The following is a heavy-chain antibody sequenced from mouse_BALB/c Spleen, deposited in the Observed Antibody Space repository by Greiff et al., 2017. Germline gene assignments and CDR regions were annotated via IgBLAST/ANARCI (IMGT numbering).Heavy chain of an antibody. CDR1: GYTFTSYT. J-gene: IGHJ1*01. CDR2: INPSSGYT. V-gene: IGHV1-4*01. Sequence: VQRVESGAELARPGASVKMSCKASGYTFTSYTMHWVKQRPGQGLEWIGYINPSSGYTNYNQKFKDKATLTADKSSSTAYMQLSSLTSEDSAVYYCARGVRTGYWYFDVWGAGTTVTVSS. D-gene: IGHD2-14*01. CDR3: ARGVRTGYWYFDV.